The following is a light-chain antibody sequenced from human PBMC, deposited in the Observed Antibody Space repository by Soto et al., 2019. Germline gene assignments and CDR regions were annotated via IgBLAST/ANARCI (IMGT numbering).Light chain of an antibody. CDR1: QSVSNNY. Sequence: RASQSVSNNYLAWHQQRPGQAPRLLIFGASNRATGVPDRFTGSLFGTDFTHTICILEPGNFAVSLCQHDLGPPCTCRGGTKVGI. CDR3: QHDLGPPCT. CDR2: GAS. V-gene: IGKV3-20*01. J-gene: IGKJ4*01.